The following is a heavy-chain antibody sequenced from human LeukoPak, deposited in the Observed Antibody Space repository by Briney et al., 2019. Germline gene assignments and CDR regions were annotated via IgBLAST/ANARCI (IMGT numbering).Heavy chain of an antibody. D-gene: IGHD3-22*01. J-gene: IGHJ4*02. V-gene: IGHV4-39*01. Sequence: PSETLSLTCTVSGGSISSSSYYWGWIRQPPGKGLEWIGSIYYSGSTYYNPSLKSRVTISVDTSKNQFSLKLSSVTAADTAVYYCARRYYYDSSGRDPFDCWGQGTVVTVSS. CDR2: IYYSGST. CDR3: ARRYYYDSSGRDPFDC. CDR1: GGSISSSSYY.